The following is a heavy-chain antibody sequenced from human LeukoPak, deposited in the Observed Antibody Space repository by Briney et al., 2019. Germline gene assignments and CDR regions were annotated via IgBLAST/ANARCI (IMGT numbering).Heavy chain of an antibody. V-gene: IGHV4-4*07. CDR3: ARHYSTDPFDY. J-gene: IGHJ4*02. CDR1: GGSISSYY. Sequence: SETLSLTCTVSGGSISSYYWSWIRQPAGKGLEWIGRIYTSGSTGYNPSLKSRVTISADTSKSQISLKLTSVTAADTATYYCARHYSTDPFDYWGQGTPVTVSS. D-gene: IGHD4-11*01. CDR2: IYTSGST.